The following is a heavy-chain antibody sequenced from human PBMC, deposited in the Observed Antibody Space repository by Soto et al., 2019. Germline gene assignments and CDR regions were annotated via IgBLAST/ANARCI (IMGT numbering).Heavy chain of an antibody. V-gene: IGHV1-3*01. CDR1: GYTFTSYA. D-gene: IGHD2-2*01. CDR2: INAGNGNT. CDR3: ARDGNDVYPGYFDY. Sequence: QVQLVQSGAEVKKPGASVKVSCKASGYTFTSYAMHWVRQAPGQRLEWMGWINAGNGNTKYSQKFQGRVTITRDTSASTAYMELSSLRSEDTAVYYCARDGNDVYPGYFDYWGQGTLVTVSS. J-gene: IGHJ4*02.